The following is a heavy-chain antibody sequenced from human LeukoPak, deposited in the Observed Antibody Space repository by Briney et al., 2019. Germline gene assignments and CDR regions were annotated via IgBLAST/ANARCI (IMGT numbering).Heavy chain of an antibody. CDR1: GGSISSYY. D-gene: IGHD6-19*01. J-gene: IGHJ4*02. CDR3: ASSSSGRPVTLPDY. CDR2: IYYSGST. V-gene: IGHV4-59*01. Sequence: PSETLSLTCTVPGGSISSYYWSWIRQPPGKGLEWIGYIYYSGSTNYNPSLKSRVTISVDTFKNQFSLKLSSVTAADTAVYYCASSSSGRPVTLPDYWGQGTLVTVSS.